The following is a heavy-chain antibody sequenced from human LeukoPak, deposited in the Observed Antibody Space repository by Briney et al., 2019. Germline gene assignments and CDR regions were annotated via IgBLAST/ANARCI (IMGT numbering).Heavy chain of an antibody. CDR1: GGSLSGYF. V-gene: IGHV4-34*10. J-gene: IGHJ4*02. CDR3: ARVSDILT. CDR2: TDHSGGA. D-gene: IGHD3-9*01. Sequence: SETLSLTCAVYGGSLSGYFWTWVRQPPGKGLEWIGETDHSGGADYNPSLKSRLTISVDTSKNQFSLRLRSVTAADTAVYYCARVSDILTWGQGTLVTVSS.